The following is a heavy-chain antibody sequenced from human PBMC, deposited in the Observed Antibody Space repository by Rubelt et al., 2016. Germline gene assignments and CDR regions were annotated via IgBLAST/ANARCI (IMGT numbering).Heavy chain of an antibody. V-gene: IGHV1-18*01. D-gene: IGHD5-24*01. Sequence: QVQLVQSGAEVKKPGASVKVSCKASGYTFTSYGISWVRPAPGQGLAWLGWTSAYNGNTNYAQKLQGRVTMTTDTSTSTAYMELRSLRSDETAVDYCARRDGYNWDDAFDIWGQGTMVTVSS. CDR3: ARRDGYNWDDAFDI. CDR1: GYTFTSYG. CDR2: TSAYNGNT. J-gene: IGHJ3*02.